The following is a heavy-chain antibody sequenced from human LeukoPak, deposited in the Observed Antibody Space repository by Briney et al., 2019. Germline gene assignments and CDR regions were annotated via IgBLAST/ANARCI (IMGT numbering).Heavy chain of an antibody. Sequence: ASVKVSCKASGYTFTGYYMHWVRQAPGQGLEWMGWINPNSGGTNYAQKFQGWVTMTRDTSISTAYMELSRLRSDDTAVYYCARDLFSGWYVIDYWGQGTLVTVSS. CDR1: GYTFTGYY. CDR2: INPNSGGT. CDR3: ARDLFSGWYVIDY. D-gene: IGHD6-19*01. V-gene: IGHV1-2*04. J-gene: IGHJ4*02.